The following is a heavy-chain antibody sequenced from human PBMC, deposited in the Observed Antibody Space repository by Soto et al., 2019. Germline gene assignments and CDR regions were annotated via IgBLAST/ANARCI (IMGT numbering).Heavy chain of an antibody. V-gene: IGHV4-61*01. J-gene: IGHJ6*02. Sequence: QVQLQESGPGLVKPSETLSLTCTVSGGSVSSGSYHWSWIRQPPGKGLEWIGYIYYSGSTNYNPSLKRRVTITVDTSKNQFSLKLSSVTAADTAVYYCARPLYSYGPMDVWGQGTTVTVSS. CDR1: GGSVSSGSYH. CDR3: ARPLYSYGPMDV. CDR2: IYYSGST. D-gene: IGHD5-18*01.